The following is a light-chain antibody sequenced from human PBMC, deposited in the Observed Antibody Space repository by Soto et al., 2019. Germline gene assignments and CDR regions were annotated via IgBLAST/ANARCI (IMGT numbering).Light chain of an antibody. J-gene: IGKJ4*01. CDR2: SAS. CDR3: HQYNSLPLT. V-gene: IGKV1-16*02. CDR1: QGISNY. Sequence: DIQMTQSPSSLSASVGDRVTITCRASQGISNYLGWFQQKPGQAPKSLIYSASSLQSGLPSKFSGRGSGTDFTLTISTLQPKDPATYYGHQYNSLPLTFGGRTNVEI.